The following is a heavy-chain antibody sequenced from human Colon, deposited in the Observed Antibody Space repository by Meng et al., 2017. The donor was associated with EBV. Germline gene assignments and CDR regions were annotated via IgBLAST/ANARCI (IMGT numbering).Heavy chain of an antibody. CDR1: GGSITYSDFF. V-gene: IGHV4-39*06. J-gene: IGHJ4*02. CDR3: ARDGNKDGDSDY. D-gene: IGHD4-17*01. Sequence: RLQCQESVQVLVKPSETLSFICTVAGGSITYSDFFWGWIRQPPGKGLEWIGNIDYPGSPSYNPSLKSRVTISLDTSKNQFSLKLSSVTAADTAVYFCARDGNKDGDSDYWGQGTLVTVFS. CDR2: IDYPGSP.